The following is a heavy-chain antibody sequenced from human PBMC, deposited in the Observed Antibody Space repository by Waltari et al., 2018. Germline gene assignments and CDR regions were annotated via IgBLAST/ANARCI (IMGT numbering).Heavy chain of an antibody. CDR2: IYYSGRT. CDR3: ARLGAGYYDGSGYYFDDY. CDR1: GGSISSYY. V-gene: IGHV4-59*01. Sequence: QVQLQESGPGLVKPSETLSLTCTVSGGSISSYYWSWIRQPPGKGLEWIGYIYYSGRTNYNPSLRSRGTISVYTSKIQFSLKLCSVTAADTAVYYCARLGAGYYDGSGYYFDDYWGQGTLVTVSS. J-gene: IGHJ4*02. D-gene: IGHD3-22*01.